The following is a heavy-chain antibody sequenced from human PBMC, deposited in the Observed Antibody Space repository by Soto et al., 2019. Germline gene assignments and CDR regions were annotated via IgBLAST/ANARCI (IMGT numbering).Heavy chain of an antibody. CDR3: AREKGGGASGGLPP. V-gene: IGHV1-69*06. D-gene: IGHD3-10*01. Sequence: ASVKVSCKASGGTFSSYAISWVRQAPGQGLEWMGGIIPIFGTANYAQKFQGRVTITADTSASTAYMEMSSLTSEDTAVYYCAREKGGGASGGLPPGGQEPLFTVP. CDR2: IIPIFGTA. CDR1: GGTFSSYA. J-gene: IGHJ5*02.